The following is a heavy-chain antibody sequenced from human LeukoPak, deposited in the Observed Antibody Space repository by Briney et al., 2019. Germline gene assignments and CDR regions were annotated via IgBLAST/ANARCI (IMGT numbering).Heavy chain of an antibody. D-gene: IGHD4-17*01. CDR3: ARGGYGDYVLGY. Sequence: ASVKVSCKASGYTFTSYGISWVRQAPGQGLEWMGWISAYNGNTNYAQKFQGRVTITRDTSASTAYMELSSLRSEDTAVYYCARGGYGDYVLGYWGQGTLVTVSS. V-gene: IGHV1-18*01. CDR2: ISAYNGNT. CDR1: GYTFTSYG. J-gene: IGHJ4*02.